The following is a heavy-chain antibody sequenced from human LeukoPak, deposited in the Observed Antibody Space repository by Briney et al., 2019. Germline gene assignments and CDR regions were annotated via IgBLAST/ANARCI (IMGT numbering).Heavy chain of an antibody. Sequence: GGSLRLSCAASGFTFDDYGMHWVRQAPGKGLEWVSLISGDGGGTYYADSVKGRFTISRDNSKNSLYLQMNGLRTEDTALYYCAKDINGVGLSEYWGQGTLVTVSS. CDR1: GFTFDDYG. CDR3: AKDINGVGLSEY. D-gene: IGHD2-8*01. V-gene: IGHV3-43*02. CDR2: ISGDGGGT. J-gene: IGHJ4*02.